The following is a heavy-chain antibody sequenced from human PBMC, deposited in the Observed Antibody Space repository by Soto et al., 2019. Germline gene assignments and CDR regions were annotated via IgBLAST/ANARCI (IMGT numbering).Heavy chain of an antibody. CDR3: ARGSLRNFDWLPEADY. J-gene: IGHJ4*02. CDR1: GGSISSSNW. Sequence: QVQLQESGPGLVKPSGTLALTCAVSGGSISSSNWWSWVRQPPGKGLEWIGEIYHSGSTNYNPSRVSRVTISVDKSKNQFSLKLSSVTAADTAVYYCARGSLRNFDWLPEADYWGQGTLVTVSS. V-gene: IGHV4-4*02. D-gene: IGHD3-9*01. CDR2: IYHSGST.